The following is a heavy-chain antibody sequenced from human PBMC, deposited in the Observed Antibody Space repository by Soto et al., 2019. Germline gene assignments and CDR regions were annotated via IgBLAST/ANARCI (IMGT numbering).Heavy chain of an antibody. CDR1: GYTFTGYY. Sequence: ASVKVSCKASGYTFTGYYMHWVRQAPGQGLEWMGWINPNSGGTNYAQKFQGWVTMTRDTSISKDYMELSRLRSDDTAVYYWARLMYDYIWGSTHAFAFDIWGQGTMVTVSS. CDR3: ARLMYDYIWGSTHAFAFDI. V-gene: IGHV1-2*04. J-gene: IGHJ3*02. D-gene: IGHD3-16*01. CDR2: INPNSGGT.